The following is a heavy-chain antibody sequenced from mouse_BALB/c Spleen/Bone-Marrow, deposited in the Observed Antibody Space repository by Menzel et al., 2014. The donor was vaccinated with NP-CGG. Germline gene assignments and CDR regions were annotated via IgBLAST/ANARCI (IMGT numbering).Heavy chain of an antibody. J-gene: IGHJ4*01. Sequence: VQLQQAVAELAKPGASVKMSCKASGYTFTSYWMHWVRQRPGQGLEWIGVIDPSDSYTSYIQKFKGKATLTVDTSSSTAYMQLSSLAAEDSAVYYCTRDSIDYWGQGTSVTAFS. V-gene: IGHV1S127*01. CDR1: GYTFTSYW. CDR2: IDPSDSYT. CDR3: TRDSIDY.